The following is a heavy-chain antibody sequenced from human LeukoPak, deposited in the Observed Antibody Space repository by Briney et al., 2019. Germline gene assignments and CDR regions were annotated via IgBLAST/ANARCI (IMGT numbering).Heavy chain of an antibody. CDR1: GESFSGNF. Sequence: SETLSLTCAVSGESFSGNFWTWIRQSPGKGLEWIGEIDNNGITNYNPSLKSRVTISVDTSNNQFSLKLSSVTAADTAVYYCARGNSGYDPSRMDVWGQGTTVTVSS. J-gene: IGHJ6*02. D-gene: IGHD5-12*01. CDR3: ARGNSGYDPSRMDV. CDR2: IDNNGIT. V-gene: IGHV4-34*01.